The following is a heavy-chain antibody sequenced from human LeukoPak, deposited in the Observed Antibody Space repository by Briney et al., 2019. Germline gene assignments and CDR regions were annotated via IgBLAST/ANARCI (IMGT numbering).Heavy chain of an antibody. CDR1: GFIFSNYA. V-gene: IGHV3-21*01. D-gene: IGHD3-16*01. CDR3: VKSTRAVMAMMDV. J-gene: IGHJ6*04. CDR2: ISTRSSYI. Sequence: GGTLRLSCAASGFIFSNYAMSWVRQAPGKGLEWVSSISTRSSYIYHADSVKGRFTISRDNAKNSLFLQMNSLRAEDTAVYFCVKSTRAVMAMMDVWGKGTTVTVSS.